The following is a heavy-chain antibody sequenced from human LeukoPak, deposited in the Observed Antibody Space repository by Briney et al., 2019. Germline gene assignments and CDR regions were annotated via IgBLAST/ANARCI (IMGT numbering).Heavy chain of an antibody. D-gene: IGHD2-2*01. V-gene: IGHV3-23*01. CDR1: GFIFSSYA. Sequence: GGSLRLSCAASGFIFSSYAMNWVRQAPGKGLEWVAVISGGGSTTIYADSVKGRFTISRDNAKNSLYLQMNSLRAEDTAVYYCARRDIVVVPAAAPGAFDIWGQGTMVTVSS. J-gene: IGHJ3*02. CDR3: ARRDIVVVPAAAPGAFDI. CDR2: ISGGGSTT.